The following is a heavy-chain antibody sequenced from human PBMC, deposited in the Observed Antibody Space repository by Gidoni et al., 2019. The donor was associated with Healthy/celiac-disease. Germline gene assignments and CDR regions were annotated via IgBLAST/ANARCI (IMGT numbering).Heavy chain of an antibody. CDR2: ISSSSSYI. D-gene: IGHD4-17*01. CDR3: ARAMTTPPYYYYGMDV. V-gene: IGHV3-21*01. J-gene: IGHJ6*02. CDR1: GFTFSSYS. Sequence: EVQLVESGGGLVKPGGSLRLSCAASGFTFSSYSMNWVRQAPGKGLEWVSSISSSSSYIYYADSVKGRFTISRDNAKNSLYLQMNSLRAEDTAVYYCARAMTTPPYYYYGMDVWGQGTTVTVSS.